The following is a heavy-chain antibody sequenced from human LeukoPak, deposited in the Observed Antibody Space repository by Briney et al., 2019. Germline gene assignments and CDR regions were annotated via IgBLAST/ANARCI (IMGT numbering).Heavy chain of an antibody. CDR3: AREEIYNYYGMDV. CDR2: IWYDGSNK. D-gene: IGHD5-24*01. CDR1: GFTFSSYG. J-gene: IGHJ6*02. Sequence: GGSLRLSCAASGFTFSSYGMHWVRQAPGKGLEWVAVIWYDGSNKYYADSVKGRFTISRDNSKNTLYLQMNSLRAEDTAVYYCAREEIYNYYGMDVWGQGTTVTVSS. V-gene: IGHV3-33*01.